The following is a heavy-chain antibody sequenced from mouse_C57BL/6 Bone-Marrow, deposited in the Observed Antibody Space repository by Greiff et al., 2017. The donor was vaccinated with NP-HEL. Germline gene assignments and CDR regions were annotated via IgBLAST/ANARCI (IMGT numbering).Heavy chain of an antibody. D-gene: IGHD1-1*02. CDR2: ISSGGSYT. J-gene: IGHJ2*01. CDR1: GFTFSSYG. Sequence: EVKLMESGGDLVKPGGSLKLSCAASGFTFSSYGMSWVRQTPDKRLEWVATISSGGSYTYYPDSVKGRFTISRDNAQNTQYLQMSSLKSEDTPMYYCARQVDFGYWVQGTTLTVSS. CDR3: ARQVDFGY. V-gene: IGHV5-6*01.